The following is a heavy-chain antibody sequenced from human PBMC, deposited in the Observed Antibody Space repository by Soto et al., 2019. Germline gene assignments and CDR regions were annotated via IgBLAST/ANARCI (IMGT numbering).Heavy chain of an antibody. Sequence: QVHLVQSGAEVKKPGSSFNVSCKASGGTFNTFAVSWVRQAPGQGFEWLGGIIPILGPAFYAQKFQGRVTITADKSTSTAYLELTSLTSEDTAVYYCARAAKRYFDYWGQGTLVTVSS. CDR2: IIPILGPA. CDR1: GGTFNTFA. V-gene: IGHV1-69*06. CDR3: ARAAKRYFDY. J-gene: IGHJ4*02.